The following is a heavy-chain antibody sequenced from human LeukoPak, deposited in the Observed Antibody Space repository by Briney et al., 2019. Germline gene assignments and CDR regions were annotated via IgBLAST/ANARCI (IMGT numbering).Heavy chain of an antibody. CDR1: GFTFSSYW. CDR3: ARPLGYCSGGSCPVDY. CDR2: IKQDGSEK. Sequence: GGSLRLSCAASGFTFSSYWMSWVRQAPGKGLEWVANIKQDGSEKYYVDSVKGRFTISRDNAKNSLYLQMNSLRAEDTAVYCCARPLGYCSGGSCPVDYWGQGTLVTVSS. D-gene: IGHD2-15*01. V-gene: IGHV3-7*01. J-gene: IGHJ4*02.